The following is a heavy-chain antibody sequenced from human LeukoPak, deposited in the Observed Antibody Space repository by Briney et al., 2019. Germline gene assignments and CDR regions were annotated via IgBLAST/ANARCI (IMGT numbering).Heavy chain of an antibody. CDR1: GGSISSGDYY. J-gene: IGHJ4*02. V-gene: IGHV4-30-4*01. CDR3: ARVSCSGGSCYIFDY. CDR2: IYHNGGT. D-gene: IGHD2-15*01. Sequence: PQTLSLTCTVSGGSISSGDYYWSWIRQPPGKGLEWIGYIYHNGGTHYTPSLKSRVIISVDTSKNQFSLKLNSVTAADTAVYYCARVSCSGGSCYIFDYWGQGTLVTVSS.